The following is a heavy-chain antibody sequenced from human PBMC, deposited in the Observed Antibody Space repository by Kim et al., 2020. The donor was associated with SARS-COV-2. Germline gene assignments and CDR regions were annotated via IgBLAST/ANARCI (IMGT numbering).Heavy chain of an antibody. J-gene: IGHJ2*01. V-gene: IGHV1-3*01. D-gene: IGHD1-26*01. Sequence: KFQGRVTITRDTTASTAYMGLSSLRSEDTAVYYCAREGGSYPNNYWYFDLWGRGTLVTVSS. CDR3: AREGGSYPNNYWYFDL.